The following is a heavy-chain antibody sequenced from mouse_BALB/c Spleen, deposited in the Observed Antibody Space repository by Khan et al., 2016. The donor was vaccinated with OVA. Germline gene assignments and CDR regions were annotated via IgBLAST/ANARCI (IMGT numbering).Heavy chain of an antibody. CDR2: IWAGGST. Sequence: QVQLKESGPGLVAPSQSLSITCTVSGFPLSRYSIHWVRQPPGKGLEWLGMIWAGGSTDYNSALKSRLTINKDNSKSQLFLKMNSLQTDDTAIYYCVRDRDGGYYWYFDVWGAGTTVTVSS. V-gene: IGHV2-6-4*01. CDR1: GFPLSRYS. D-gene: IGHD2-14*01. J-gene: IGHJ1*01. CDR3: VRDRDGGYYWYFDV.